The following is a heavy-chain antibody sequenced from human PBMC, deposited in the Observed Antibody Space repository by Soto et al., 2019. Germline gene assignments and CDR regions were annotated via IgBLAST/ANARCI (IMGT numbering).Heavy chain of an antibody. CDR3: TRPGDVDTAMAYDY. Sequence: GGSLRLSCAASGVTFSGSAMHWGRQASGKGLEWVGHISSKPNTYATAYAASIKGRFTISRDDSKNTAYLQMNSLKTEDTAVYYCTRPGDVDTAMAYDYWGQGTLVTVSS. V-gene: IGHV3-73*01. CDR2: ISSKPNTYAT. CDR1: GVTFSGSA. J-gene: IGHJ4*02. D-gene: IGHD5-18*01.